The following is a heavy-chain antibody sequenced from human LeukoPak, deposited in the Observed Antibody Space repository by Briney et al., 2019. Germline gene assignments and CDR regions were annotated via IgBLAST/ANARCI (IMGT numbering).Heavy chain of an antibody. CDR3: ASVVEGSDYFGMDV. CDR1: GFTFSDHY. CDR2: SRNKANGYTT. V-gene: IGHV3-72*01. J-gene: IGHJ6*02. Sequence: GGSLRLSCAVSGFTFSDHYMAWVRQAPGKGLEWVGRSRNKANGYTTEYAASVKGRFTVSRDDSKNSLYLQMNSLKTGDTAVYYCASVVEGSDYFGMDVWGQGTTVTVSS. D-gene: IGHD2-15*01.